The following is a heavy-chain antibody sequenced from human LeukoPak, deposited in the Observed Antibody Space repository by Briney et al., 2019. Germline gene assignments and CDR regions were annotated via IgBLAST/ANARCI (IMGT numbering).Heavy chain of an antibody. CDR3: ARGGYSNRNWFDP. V-gene: IGHV1-46*01. CDR1: GYTFTSYY. J-gene: IGHJ5*02. CDR2: INPSGGST. D-gene: IGHD6-13*01. Sequence: ASVKVSCKASGYTFTSYYMHWVRQAPGQGLEWMGIINPSGGSTSYAQKFQGRVAMTRDMSTSTVYMGLSSLRSEDTAVYYCARGGYSNRNWFDPWGQGTLVTVSS.